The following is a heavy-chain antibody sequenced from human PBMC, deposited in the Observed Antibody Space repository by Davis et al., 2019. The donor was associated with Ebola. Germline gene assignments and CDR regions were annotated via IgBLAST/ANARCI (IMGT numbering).Heavy chain of an antibody. CDR2: IKQDGSEK. D-gene: IGHD5-24*01. CDR1: GFTFSSYW. CDR3: AKGRDRDY. V-gene: IGHV3-7*01. J-gene: IGHJ4*02. Sequence: GESLKISCAASGFTFSSYWMSWVRQAPGKGLEWVANIKQDGSEKYYVDSVKGRFTISRDNAKNSLYLQMNSLRAEDTAVYYCAKGRDRDYWGQGTLVTVSS.